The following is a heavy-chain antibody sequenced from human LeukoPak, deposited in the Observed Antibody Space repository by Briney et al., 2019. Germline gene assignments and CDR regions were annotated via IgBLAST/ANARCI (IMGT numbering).Heavy chain of an antibody. V-gene: IGHV1-18*01. CDR2: ISAYNANT. Sequence: ASVKVSCKASGYTFTSYGINWVRQAPGQGLEWMGWISAYNANTNYAQKVQGRVTMTTDTSTGTAYMELRSLRSDDTAVYYCARGDVVVVAATRLDYWGQGTLVTVSS. CDR1: GYTFTSYG. CDR3: ARGDVVVVAATRLDY. D-gene: IGHD2-15*01. J-gene: IGHJ4*02.